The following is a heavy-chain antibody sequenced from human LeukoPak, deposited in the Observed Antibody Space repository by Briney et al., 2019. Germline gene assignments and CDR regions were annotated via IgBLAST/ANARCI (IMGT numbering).Heavy chain of an antibody. J-gene: IGHJ6*03. D-gene: IGHD4-17*01. V-gene: IGHV5-51*01. CDR2: IYPGDSDT. CDR1: GYNFLTFW. Sequence: GASLKISCETSGYNFLTFWIAWVRQMPGKGLGWMGVIYPGDSDTRYSPSFQGQVSISVDTSLSTAYLQWRSLRASDTAMYYCARLLDYDSTYYYMDVWGIGTSVIV. CDR3: ARLLDYDSTYYYMDV.